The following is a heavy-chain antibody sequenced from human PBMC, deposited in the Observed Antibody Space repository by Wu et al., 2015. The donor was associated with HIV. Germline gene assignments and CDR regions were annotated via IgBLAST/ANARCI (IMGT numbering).Heavy chain of an antibody. V-gene: IGHV1-69*05. CDR1: GGTFSSFS. Sequence: VQLVQSGAEVKKPGSSVKLSCKASGGTFSSFSINWVRQAPGQGLEWTGGIIPIFGTATYAQTFQGRATITSDESTSTAYMEVTGLTSEDTAVYFCASPRSPGFSSAWPTYFDYWGQGTLVTVSS. CDR3: ASPRSPGFSSAWPTYFDY. D-gene: IGHD6-25*01. J-gene: IGHJ4*02. CDR2: IIPIFGTA.